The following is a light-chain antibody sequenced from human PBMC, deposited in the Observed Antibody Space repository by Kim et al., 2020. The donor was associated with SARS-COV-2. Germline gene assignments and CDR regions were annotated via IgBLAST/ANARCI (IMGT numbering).Light chain of an antibody. CDR1: KLGQKY. CDR2: QDN. CDR3: QAWDSSTRNYV. Sequence: SYELTQPPSVSVSPGQTASITCSGYKLGQKYVSWYQQKPGQSPVVVIYQDNQRPSGIPERFSGSNSGNTATLTISGTQAMDEADYYCQAWDSSTRNYVFGAGTKVTVL. J-gene: IGLJ1*01. V-gene: IGLV3-1*01.